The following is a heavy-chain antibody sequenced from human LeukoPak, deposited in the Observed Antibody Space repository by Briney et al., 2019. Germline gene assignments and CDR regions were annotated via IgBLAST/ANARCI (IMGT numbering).Heavy chain of an antibody. CDR1: GFTFNSYA. Sequence: AGRSLRLSCAASGFTFNSYAMSWVRQAPGKGLEGGSAFIGSCGNTYYADSVKGRFTISRDNSKNILYLQMNSLRAEDTAVYYCANERVAIYYYFDYWGQGTLVTVSS. CDR2: FIGSCGNT. J-gene: IGHJ4*02. D-gene: IGHD2-15*01. V-gene: IGHV3-23*01. CDR3: ANERVAIYYYFDY.